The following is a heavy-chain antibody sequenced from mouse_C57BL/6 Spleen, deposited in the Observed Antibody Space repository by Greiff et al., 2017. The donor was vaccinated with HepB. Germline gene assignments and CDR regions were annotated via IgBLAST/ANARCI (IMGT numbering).Heavy chain of an antibody. V-gene: IGHV1-5*01. Sequence: DVKLQESGTVLARPGASVKMSCKTSGYTFTSYWMHWVKQRPGQGLEWIGAIYPGNSDTSYNQKFKGKAKLTAVTSASTAYMELSSLTNEDSAVYYCTREGSTMVSAWFAYWGQGTLVTVSA. CDR2: IYPGNSDT. J-gene: IGHJ3*01. D-gene: IGHD2-2*01. CDR3: TREGSTMVSAWFAY. CDR1: GYTFTSYW.